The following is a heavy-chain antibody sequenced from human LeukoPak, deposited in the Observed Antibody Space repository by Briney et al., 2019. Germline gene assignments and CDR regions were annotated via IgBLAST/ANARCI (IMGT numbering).Heavy chain of an antibody. V-gene: IGHV4-59*01. Sequence: PSETLSLTCTVSGGSISSYYWSWIRQPPGKGLEWIGYIYYSGSTNYNPSLKSRVTISVDTSKNQFSLKLSSVTAADTAVYYCARDLGSYYGSGFDYWGQGTLVTVPS. J-gene: IGHJ4*02. CDR1: GGSISSYY. D-gene: IGHD3-10*01. CDR2: IYYSGST. CDR3: ARDLGSYYGSGFDY.